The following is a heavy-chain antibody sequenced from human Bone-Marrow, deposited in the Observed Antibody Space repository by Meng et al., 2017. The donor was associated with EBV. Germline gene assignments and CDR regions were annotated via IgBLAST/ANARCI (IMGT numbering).Heavy chain of an antibody. D-gene: IGHD4-17*01. V-gene: IGHV3-74*01. CDR1: GFTFSSYW. CDR3: ARYYGALDY. CDR2: SNSDGSST. J-gene: IGHJ4*02. Sequence: GQLVEAGGGLVPPGGSLSLSCAASGFTFSSYWMHWVRQAPGKGLVWVSRSNSDGSSTTYADSVKGRFTISRDNAKNTLYLQMNSLRAEDTAVYYCARYYGALDYWGQGTLVTVSS.